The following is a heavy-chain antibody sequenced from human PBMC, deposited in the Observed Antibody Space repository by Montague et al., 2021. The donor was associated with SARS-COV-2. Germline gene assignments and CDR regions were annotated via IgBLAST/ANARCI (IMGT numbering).Heavy chain of an antibody. Sequence: TGSTDYNPSLKSRVSMSIDTSGNQFSLKMSSVTAADTAVYYCARDRYGHFDYWGQGTLVTVSS. D-gene: IGHD5-18*01. J-gene: IGHJ4*02. V-gene: IGHV4-30-4*07. CDR3: ARDRYGHFDY. CDR2: TGST.